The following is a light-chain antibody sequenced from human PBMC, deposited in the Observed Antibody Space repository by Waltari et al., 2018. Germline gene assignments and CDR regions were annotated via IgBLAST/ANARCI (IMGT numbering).Light chain of an antibody. CDR1: NIGSKN. V-gene: IGLV3-9*01. CDR3: QVWDNSVVV. J-gene: IGLJ3*02. CDR2: RDN. Sequence: SYELTQPLSVSVALGQPATTTCGGNNIGSKNVHWSQQSSGQAPVLVIYRDNNRPSGIPDRFSGSNSGNTATLTISRAQVGDEADYYCQVWDNSVVVFGGGTKLTVL.